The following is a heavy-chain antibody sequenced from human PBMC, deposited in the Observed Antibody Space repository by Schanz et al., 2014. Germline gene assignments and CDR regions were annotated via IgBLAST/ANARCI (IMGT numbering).Heavy chain of an antibody. D-gene: IGHD6-19*01. CDR1: GSDIRGFH. Sequence: QVQLQESGPGQVRPSETLSLTCTVSGSDIRGFHWSWIRQSPVKGLEWIGYIAYSGSTNYNPSLQSRVTISLDTSQSQFSLRLTSVSSADTAMYYCARVAVAGTAGNRDHYYVLDVWGQGTPVTVSS. CDR3: ARVAVAGTAGNRDHYYVLDV. V-gene: IGHV4-59*13. CDR2: IAYSGST. J-gene: IGHJ6*02.